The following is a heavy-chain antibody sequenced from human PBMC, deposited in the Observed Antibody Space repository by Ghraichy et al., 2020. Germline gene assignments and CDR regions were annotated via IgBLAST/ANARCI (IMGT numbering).Heavy chain of an antibody. V-gene: IGHV4-4*07. CDR2: IYTSGST. Sequence: SQTLSLTCTVSGGSISSYYWSWIRQPAGKGLEWIGRIYTSGSTNYNPSLKSRVTMSVDTSKNQFSLKLSSVTAADTAVYYCAREGMHYDFWSGYYLADWGQGTLVTVSS. CDR1: GGSISSYY. D-gene: IGHD3-3*01. CDR3: AREGMHYDFWSGYYLAD. J-gene: IGHJ4*02.